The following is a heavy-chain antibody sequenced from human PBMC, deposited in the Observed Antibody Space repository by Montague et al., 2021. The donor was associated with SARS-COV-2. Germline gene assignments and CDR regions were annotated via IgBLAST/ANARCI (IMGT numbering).Heavy chain of an antibody. CDR2: IYDSGSA. CDR3: ARAYCGGDCHVGP. Sequence: SETLSLACTVSVGSISNYYWNWIRQPPGKGLEWIGYIYDSGSANYNPSLKSRSTISVDTSNNQFSLRLSSVTAADTAVYYCARAYCGGDCHVGPWGQGILVTVSS. V-gene: IGHV4-59*01. J-gene: IGHJ5*02. D-gene: IGHD2-21*02. CDR1: VGSISNYY.